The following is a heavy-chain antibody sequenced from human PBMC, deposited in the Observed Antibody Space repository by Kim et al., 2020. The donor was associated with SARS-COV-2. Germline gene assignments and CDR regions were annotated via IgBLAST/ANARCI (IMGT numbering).Heavy chain of an antibody. Sequence: VKGRFNISRDNSKNTLYLQMSSLRAEDTAVYYCARDLSQLPYYYYYGMDVWGQGTTVTVSS. V-gene: IGHV3-30*15. J-gene: IGHJ6*02. CDR3: ARDLSQLPYYYYYGMDV. D-gene: IGHD2-2*01.